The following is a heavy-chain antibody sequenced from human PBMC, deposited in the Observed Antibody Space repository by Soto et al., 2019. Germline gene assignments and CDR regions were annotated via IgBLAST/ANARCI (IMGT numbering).Heavy chain of an antibody. CDR1: GASFSTDGYY. CDR2: IHHTGYT. D-gene: IGHD6-19*01. V-gene: IGHV4-61*08. CDR3: ARINRLAPVATYSYHSMDV. J-gene: IGHJ6*02. Sequence: SETLSLTFSVPGASFSTDGYYWSWIRKPPGKGLEYISYIHHTGYTNYSPSLKSRVTASIDTSKNEFSLKVGSLTSADTAIYYCARINRLAPVATYSYHSMDVWGQGTTVTVSS.